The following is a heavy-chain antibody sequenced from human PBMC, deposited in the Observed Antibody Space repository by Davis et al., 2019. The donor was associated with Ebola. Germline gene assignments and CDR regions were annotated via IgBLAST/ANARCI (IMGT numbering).Heavy chain of an antibody. D-gene: IGHD5-18*01. CDR1: GFTFDDYA. CDR3: AGPIRGYSGTF. V-gene: IGHV3-9*01. CDR2: ITWNSGSI. Sequence: SLKISCAASGFTFDDYAMHWVRQPPGKGLEWVSGITWNSGSIGYADSVKGRFTISRDNAKNSLYLQMNSLRAEDTAVYYCAGPIRGYSGTFWGQGTLVTVSP. J-gene: IGHJ4*02.